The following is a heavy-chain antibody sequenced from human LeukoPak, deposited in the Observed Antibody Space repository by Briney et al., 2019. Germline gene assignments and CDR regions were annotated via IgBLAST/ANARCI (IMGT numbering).Heavy chain of an antibody. CDR3: ARDGNYYGSGSSD. CDR1: GGSISKKY. CDR2: IYYTGST. V-gene: IGHV4-59*12. D-gene: IGHD3-10*01. Sequence: SETLSLTCSISGGSISKKYWSWIRQPPGKGLEWIGYIYYTGSTSYNPSLKSRVTISLDKSKNQFSLKLTSVTAADTAVYYCARDGNYYGSGSSDWGQGTLVTVSS. J-gene: IGHJ4*02.